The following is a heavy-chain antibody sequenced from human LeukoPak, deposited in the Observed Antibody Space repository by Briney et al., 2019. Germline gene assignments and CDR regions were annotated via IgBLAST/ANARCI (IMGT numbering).Heavy chain of an antibody. Sequence: GASVKVSCKASGSSFTSSGFTWVRQAPGQGLEWMGWTSAYTGNTNYAQKLQGRVTMTTVTSTTTAYMELRSLISDDTAVYYCARIYFGSGSFAFDIWGQGTMVTVSS. CDR3: ARIYFGSGSFAFDI. D-gene: IGHD3-10*01. V-gene: IGHV1-18*01. CDR1: GSSFTSSG. CDR2: TSAYTGNT. J-gene: IGHJ3*02.